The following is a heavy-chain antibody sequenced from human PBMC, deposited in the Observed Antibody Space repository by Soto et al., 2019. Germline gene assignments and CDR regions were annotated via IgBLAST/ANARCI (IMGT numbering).Heavy chain of an antibody. J-gene: IGHJ4*02. V-gene: IGHV3-23*01. CDR1: GFTFNTYG. CDR2: ISGSGNNK. Sequence: EVQLLESGGGLVQPGGSLRLSCVASGFTFNTYGMNWVRQAPGKGLEWVAGISGSGNNKYYTDSAKGRFTISRDNSRDILYLQMDSLRAEDTAVYFCARDHPGNYYLEKFVSGGQEPLVTVPP. D-gene: IGHD1-26*01. CDR3: ARDHPGNYYLEKFVS.